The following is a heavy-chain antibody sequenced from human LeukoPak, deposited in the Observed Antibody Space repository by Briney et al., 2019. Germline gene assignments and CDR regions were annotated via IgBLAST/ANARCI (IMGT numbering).Heavy chain of an antibody. Sequence: PGGSLRLSCAASGFTFSSYGMSWVRQAPGKGLEWVSAISGSGGSTYYADSVKGRFTISRDNSKNTLYLQMNSLRAEDTAVYYCAKDLEGITISYYYYYYXDVWXKGTTXTVSS. V-gene: IGHV3-23*01. CDR3: AKDLEGITISYYYYYYXDV. J-gene: IGHJ6*03. CDR1: GFTFSSYG. CDR2: ISGSGGST. D-gene: IGHD3-3*01.